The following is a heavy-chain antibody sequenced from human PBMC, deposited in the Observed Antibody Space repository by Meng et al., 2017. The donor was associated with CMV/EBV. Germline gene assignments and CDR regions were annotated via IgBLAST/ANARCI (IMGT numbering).Heavy chain of an antibody. CDR1: GYTFTSYD. J-gene: IGHJ4*02. CDR2: MNPNSGNT. V-gene: IGHV1-8*01. D-gene: IGHD2-15*01. CDR3: AREYSPRSKADY. Sequence: ASVKVSCKASGYTFTSYDINWVRQATGQGLEWMGWMNPNSGNTGYAQKFQGRVTMTRNTSTSTAYMELSSLRSEDTAVYYCAREYSPRSKADYWGQGTLVTVSS.